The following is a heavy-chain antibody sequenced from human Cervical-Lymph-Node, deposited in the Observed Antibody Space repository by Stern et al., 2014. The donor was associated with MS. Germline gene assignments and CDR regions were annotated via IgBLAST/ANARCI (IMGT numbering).Heavy chain of an antibody. CDR3: ARDQGFQLMNS. J-gene: IGHJ4*02. V-gene: IGHV4-4*02. Sequence: QLQLQESGPGLVRPSGTLSLTCAVSGDSISNDNWWSWVRQLPGKGLEWIGEVYHTGSANYDPSLKSRVTLSADKSTNQFSLRRTSMTAADTAVYYCARDQGFQLMNSWGQGTLVIVSS. D-gene: IGHD2-2*01. CDR1: GDSISNDNW. CDR2: VYHTGSA.